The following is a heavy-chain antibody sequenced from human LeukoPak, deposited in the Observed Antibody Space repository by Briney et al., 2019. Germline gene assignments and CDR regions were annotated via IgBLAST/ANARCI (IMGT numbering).Heavy chain of an antibody. CDR2: INPSGGST. J-gene: IGHJ5*02. V-gene: IGHV1-46*01. D-gene: IGHD6-19*01. Sequence: ASVRVSCKASGYTFTSYYMHWVRQAPGQGLEWMGIINPSGGSTSYAQKFQGRVTMTRDTSTSTVYMELSSLRSEDTAVYYCARGIFYSSGWYSWFDPWGQGTLVTVSS. CDR3: ARGIFYSSGWYSWFDP. CDR1: GYTFTSYY.